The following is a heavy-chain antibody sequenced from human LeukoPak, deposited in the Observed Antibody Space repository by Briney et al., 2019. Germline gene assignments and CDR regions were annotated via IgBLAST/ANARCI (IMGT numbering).Heavy chain of an antibody. Sequence: SETLSLTCAVYGGSFSDYFWSWIRQPPGKGLEWIGEISHSGSTTYNPSLRSRVTISGDTSKKQFSLKLSSVTAADTAVYYCARKENVYYYFDYWGQGTLVTVSS. CDR1: GGSFSDYF. CDR2: ISHSGST. V-gene: IGHV4-34*01. J-gene: IGHJ4*02. D-gene: IGHD3-10*01. CDR3: ARKENVYYYFDY.